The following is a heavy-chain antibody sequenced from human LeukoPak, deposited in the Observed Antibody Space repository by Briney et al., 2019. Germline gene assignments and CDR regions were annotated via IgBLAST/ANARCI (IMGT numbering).Heavy chain of an antibody. J-gene: IGHJ4*02. CDR1: GYSFSDSW. CDR2: IYPYDSDT. V-gene: IGHV5-51*01. CDR3: ARHVDSGSGSYSDY. Sequence: GESLKISCEGRGYSFSDSWIAWVRQMPGKGLEWMGSIYPYDSDTRYSPSFQGQITISADKSINTAYLQWNSLKASDIAMYYCARHVDSGSGSYSDYWGQGTLVTVSS. D-gene: IGHD3-10*01.